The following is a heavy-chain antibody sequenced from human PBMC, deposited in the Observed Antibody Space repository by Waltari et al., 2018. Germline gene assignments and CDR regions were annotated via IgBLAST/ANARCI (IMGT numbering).Heavy chain of an antibody. CDR2: IRSKAYGGTT. J-gene: IGHJ3*02. Sequence: EMQLVESGGGLVHPGRSLRLSCTAYGFTLVDYAMSWVRQGLGKGLEWVGFIRSKAYGGTTEYAASVKGRFTISRDDSKSIAYLQMNSLKTEDTAVYYCTRDRGGYSYGYSDIWGQGTMVTVSS. CDR1: GFTLVDYA. D-gene: IGHD5-18*01. CDR3: TRDRGGYSYGYSDI. V-gene: IGHV3-49*04.